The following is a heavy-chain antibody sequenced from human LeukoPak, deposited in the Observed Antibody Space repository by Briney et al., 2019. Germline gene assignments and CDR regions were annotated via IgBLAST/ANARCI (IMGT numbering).Heavy chain of an antibody. CDR2: IYYSGST. V-gene: IGHV4-39*01. J-gene: IGHJ3*01. D-gene: IGHD3-3*01. CDR1: GGSISSSSYY. Sequence: PSETLSLTCTVSGGSISSSSYYWGWIRRPPGKGLEWIGSIYYSGSTYYNPSLKSRVTISVDMSKNQFSLKLSSVSAADTAVYYCARNNLEWLYTRWGQGTMVTVSS. CDR3: ARNNLEWLYTR.